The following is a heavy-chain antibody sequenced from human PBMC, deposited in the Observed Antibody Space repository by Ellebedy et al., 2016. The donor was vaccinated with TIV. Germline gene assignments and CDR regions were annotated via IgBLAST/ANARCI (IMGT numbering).Heavy chain of an antibody. CDR1: GGSISSGGYY. D-gene: IGHD3-3*01. V-gene: IGHV4-31*03. J-gene: IGHJ4*02. CDR3: ARYLILYDFWSFDY. Sequence: SETLSLTXTVSGGSISSGGYYWSWIRQHPGKGLEWIGYIYYSGSTYYNPSLKSRVTISVDTSKNQFSLKLSSVTAADTAVYYCARYLILYDFWSFDYWGQGTLVTVSS. CDR2: IYYSGST.